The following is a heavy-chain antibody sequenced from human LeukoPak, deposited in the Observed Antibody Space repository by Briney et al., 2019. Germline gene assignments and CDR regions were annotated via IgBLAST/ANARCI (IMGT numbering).Heavy chain of an antibody. CDR3: ARVYGGSSFDY. D-gene: IGHD4-23*01. J-gene: IGHJ4*02. Sequence: GGSLRLSCAASGFTFSSYSMNWVRQAPGKGLEWVSSISSSSYIYYADSVKGRFTISRDNAKNSLYLQMNSLRAEDTAVYYCARVYGGSSFDYWGQGTLVTVSS. V-gene: IGHV3-21*01. CDR1: GFTFSSYS. CDR2: ISSSSYI.